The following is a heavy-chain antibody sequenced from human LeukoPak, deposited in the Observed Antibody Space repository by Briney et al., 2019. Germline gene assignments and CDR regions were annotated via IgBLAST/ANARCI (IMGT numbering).Heavy chain of an antibody. CDR1: GVSVSSGNYW. D-gene: IGHD3-22*01. CDR3: VRVEYDSSRFHP. V-gene: IGHV4-61*02. CDR2: IYTMGGA. J-gene: IGHJ5*02. Sequence: SQTLSLTCTVSGVSVSSGNYWWTWIRQPVGMGLEWIGRIYTMGGANYNPSLKSRVTISLDTCKSHFSLKLSSVTAADTGVYYCVRVEYDSSRFHPWGQGTLVTAS.